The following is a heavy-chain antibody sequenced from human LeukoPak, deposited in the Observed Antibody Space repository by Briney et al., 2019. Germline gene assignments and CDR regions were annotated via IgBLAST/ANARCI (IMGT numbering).Heavy chain of an antibody. D-gene: IGHD3-22*01. J-gene: IGHJ4*02. Sequence: SVKLSCKATGGTFSSYAISWVRQAPGQGLEWMGGIIPIFGTANYAQKFQGRVTITTDEYTSTAYMELSSLRSEDTAVYYCASDSSGYYYAYWGQGTLVTVSS. CDR2: IIPIFGTA. CDR3: ASDSSGYYYAY. V-gene: IGHV1-69*05. CDR1: GGTFSSYA.